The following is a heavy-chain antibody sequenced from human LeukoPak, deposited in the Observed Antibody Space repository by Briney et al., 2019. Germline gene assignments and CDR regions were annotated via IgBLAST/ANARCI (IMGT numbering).Heavy chain of an antibody. CDR2: ISDSGGST. V-gene: IGHV3-23*01. Sequence: GGSLRLSCAASGFSISTFEMNWVRQAPGKGLEWVSGISDSGGSTYYTDSVKGRFTISRDNSKNTLYLQMNSLTAEDTAVYYCGKDQSSQWLVAPADYWGQGILVTVSS. D-gene: IGHD6-19*01. CDR1: GFSISTFE. CDR3: GKDQSSQWLVAPADY. J-gene: IGHJ4*02.